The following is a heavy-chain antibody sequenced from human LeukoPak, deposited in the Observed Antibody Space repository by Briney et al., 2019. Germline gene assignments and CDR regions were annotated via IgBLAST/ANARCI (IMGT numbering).Heavy chain of an antibody. CDR1: GGTFSSYA. J-gene: IGHJ4*02. V-gene: IGHV1-69*04. CDR3: ARGNHVLRFLEWLFYFDY. Sequence: SVKVSCKASGGTFSSYAISWVRQAPGQGLEWMGRIIPILGIANYAQKFQGRVTITADESTSTAYMELSSLRSEDTAVYYCARGNHVLRFLEWLFYFDYWGQGTLVTVSS. D-gene: IGHD3-3*01. CDR2: IIPILGIA.